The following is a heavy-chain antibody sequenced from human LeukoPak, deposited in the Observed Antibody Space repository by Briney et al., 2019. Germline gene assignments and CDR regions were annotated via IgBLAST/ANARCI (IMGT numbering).Heavy chain of an antibody. CDR3: ARVRPGGIAVAGTMYY. J-gene: IGHJ4*02. V-gene: IGHV1-8*01. CDR1: GYTFTSYD. D-gene: IGHD6-19*01. Sequence: GASVKVSCKASGYTFTSYDINWVRQATGQGLEWMGWMNPNSGNTGYAQKFQGRVTMTRNTSISTAYMELSSLRSEDTAVYYCARVRPGGIAVAGTMYYWGQGTLVTVSS. CDR2: MNPNSGNT.